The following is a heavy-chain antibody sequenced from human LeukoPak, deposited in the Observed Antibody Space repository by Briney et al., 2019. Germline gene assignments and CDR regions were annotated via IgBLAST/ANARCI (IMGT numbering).Heavy chain of an antibody. CDR1: GFNVSSNY. CDR2: IYSGGST. V-gene: IGHV3-66*01. CDR3: ARDYEQLVLFDY. J-gene: IGHJ4*02. D-gene: IGHD6-6*01. Sequence: GGSLRLSCAASGFNVSSNYMSWVRQAPGKGLEWVSVIYSGGSTYYADSVKGRFTISRDNSKNTLYLQMNSLRAEDTAVYYCARDYEQLVLFDYWGQGTLVTVSS.